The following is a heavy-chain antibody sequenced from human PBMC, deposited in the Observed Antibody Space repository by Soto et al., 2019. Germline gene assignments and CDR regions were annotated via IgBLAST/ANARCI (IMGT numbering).Heavy chain of an antibody. CDR2: IYSGGST. J-gene: IGHJ5*02. CDR3: ASDGSVCLDP. D-gene: IGHD1-26*01. Sequence: WFRKAPGKGLEWVSVIYSGGSTYYADSVKGRFTISRHNSKNTLYLQMNSLRAEDTAVYYCASDGSVCLDPWGQGTLVTVSS. V-gene: IGHV3-53*04.